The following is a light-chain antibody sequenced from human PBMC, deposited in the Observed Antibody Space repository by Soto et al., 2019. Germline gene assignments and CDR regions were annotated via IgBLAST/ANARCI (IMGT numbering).Light chain of an antibody. Sequence: QSVLTQPRSVSGSPGQSVTFSCTGTSGDIGAYNYVSWYQFHPGKAPKMIIYDVNKRPSGVPDRFSGSKSGNTASLTISWLQAEDEADYYCQSYDSSLSVSYVFGTGTKVTVL. J-gene: IGLJ1*01. CDR1: SGDIGAYNY. CDR3: QSYDSSLSVSYV. V-gene: IGLV2-11*01. CDR2: DVN.